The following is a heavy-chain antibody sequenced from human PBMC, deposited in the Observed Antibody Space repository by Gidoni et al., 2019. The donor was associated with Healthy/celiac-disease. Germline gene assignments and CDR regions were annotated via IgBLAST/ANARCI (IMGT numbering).Heavy chain of an antibody. CDR2: ISSSSSYI. D-gene: IGHD3-10*01. CDR1: GFTFSSYS. CDR3: ASQYYYGSGRYLDHFDY. J-gene: IGHJ4*02. Sequence: EVQLVESGGGLVKPGGSLRLSCAASGFTFSSYSMNWVRQAPGKGLEWVSSISSSSSYIYYADSVKGRFTISRDNAKNSLYLQMNSLRAEDTAVYYCASQYYYGSGRYLDHFDYWGQGTLVTVSS. V-gene: IGHV3-21*01.